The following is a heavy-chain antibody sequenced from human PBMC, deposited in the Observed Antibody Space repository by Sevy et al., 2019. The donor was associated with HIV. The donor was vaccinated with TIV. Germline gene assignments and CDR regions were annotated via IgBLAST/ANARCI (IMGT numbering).Heavy chain of an antibody. CDR3: ARVERGAARPFDY. CDR1: GFIFSSYE. Sequence: GGSLRLSCAASGFIFSSYEMSWVRQAPGKGLEWVSYISSSSSTIYYADSVKGRFTISRDNAKNSLYLQMNSLRAEDTAVYYCARVERGAARPFDYWGQGTLVTVSS. D-gene: IGHD6-6*01. V-gene: IGHV3-48*01. CDR2: ISSSSSTI. J-gene: IGHJ4*02.